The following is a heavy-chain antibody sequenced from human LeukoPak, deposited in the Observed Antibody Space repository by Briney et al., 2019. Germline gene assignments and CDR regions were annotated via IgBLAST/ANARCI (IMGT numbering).Heavy chain of an antibody. CDR3: ARDGDYDPSGGFDI. V-gene: IGHV1-18*01. J-gene: IGHJ3*02. CDR2: ISAYNGNT. CDR1: GYTFTRYG. Sequence: ASVKVSCKASGYTFTRYGITWVRQAPGQGLEWMGWISAYNGNTNYAQKLQGRVTMTTDTSTSTAYMKLRSLRSDDTAVYYCARDGDYDPSGGFDIWGQGTMVAVSS. D-gene: IGHD4-17*01.